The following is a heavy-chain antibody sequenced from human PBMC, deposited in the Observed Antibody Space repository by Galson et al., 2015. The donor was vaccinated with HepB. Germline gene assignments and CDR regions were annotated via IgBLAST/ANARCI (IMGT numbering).Heavy chain of an antibody. CDR2: ISAYNGNT. J-gene: IGHJ4*02. CDR1: GYTFTSYG. D-gene: IGHD3-3*02. CDR3: ARDVAPMHFWSGYYLY. V-gene: IGHV1-18*01. Sequence: SVKVSCKASGYTFTSYGISWVRQAPGQGLEWMGWISAYNGNTNYAQKLQGRVTMTTDTSTSTAYMELRSLRSDDTAVYYCARDVAPMHFWSGYYLYWGQGTLVTVSS.